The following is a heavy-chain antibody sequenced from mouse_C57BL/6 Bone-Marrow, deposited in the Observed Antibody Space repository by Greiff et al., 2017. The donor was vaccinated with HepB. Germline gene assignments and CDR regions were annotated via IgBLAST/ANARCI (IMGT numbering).Heavy chain of an antibody. CDR1: GFSINSDCY. J-gene: IGHJ4*01. V-gene: IGHV3-3*01. CDR2: TFYSGIT. CDR3: ARAPFYYGSPYAMDY. D-gene: IGHD1-1*01. Sequence: ESGPSLVRPSQTLSLTCTVTGFSINSDCYWIWIRQFPGNKLEYIGYTFYSGITYYNPSLESRTYITRDTSKNQFSLKLSSVTTEDTATYYCARAPFYYGSPYAMDYWGQGTSVTVSS.